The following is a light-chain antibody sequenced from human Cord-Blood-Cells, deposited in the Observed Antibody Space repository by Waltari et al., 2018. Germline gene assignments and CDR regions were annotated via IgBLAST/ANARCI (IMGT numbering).Light chain of an antibody. CDR3: QQSYSTPYS. CDR2: AAS. V-gene: IGKV1-39*01. CDR1: QSISRY. J-gene: IGKJ2*03. Sequence: DIQMTQSPSSLSASVGDRVTITCRASQSISRYLNWYQQKPGKAPKLLIYAASSLQSGFPSRLSCSGSGAECTLTINSLQPEDVATYYWQQSYSTPYSFGQGTKLEIK.